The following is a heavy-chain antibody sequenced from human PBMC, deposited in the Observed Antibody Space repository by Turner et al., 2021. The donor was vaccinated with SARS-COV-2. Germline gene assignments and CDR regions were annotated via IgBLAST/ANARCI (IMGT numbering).Heavy chain of an antibody. J-gene: IGHJ6*02. Sequence: QVRLVESGGGVVQPGRSLRLSCLASGFTFISHGMLCVRQDPGQGLEWVAAISYDGSSKFYADFVQGRFTIFRDDSSNTVYVEINSLRPEDTAVFYCAKDDGGLATTTYGMDVWGQGTTVTVSS. V-gene: IGHV3-30*18. CDR3: AKDDGGLATTTYGMDV. CDR1: GFTFISHG. CDR2: ISYDGSSK. D-gene: IGHD3-16*01.